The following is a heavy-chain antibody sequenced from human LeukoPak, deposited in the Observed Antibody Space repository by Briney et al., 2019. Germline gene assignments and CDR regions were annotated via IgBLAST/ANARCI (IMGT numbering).Heavy chain of an antibody. CDR1: GFTFSSYA. Sequence: GGSLRLSCAASGFTFSSYAMGWVRQAPGKGLEWVSAITASGGTTYYADSVKGRFTISRDNSKNTLYLQVNSLRAEDTAVYYCAKGNGYSYGRYYFDYWGQGTLVTVSS. J-gene: IGHJ4*02. CDR2: ITASGGTT. CDR3: AKGNGYSYGRYYFDY. D-gene: IGHD5-18*01. V-gene: IGHV3-23*01.